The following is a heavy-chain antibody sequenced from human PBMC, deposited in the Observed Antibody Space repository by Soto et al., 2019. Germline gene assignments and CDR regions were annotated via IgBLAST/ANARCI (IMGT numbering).Heavy chain of an antibody. D-gene: IGHD6-13*01. Sequence: SETLSLTCSVSGGSISRYYWSWIRQPPGKRLEWIGNIYYSGTTDYNPSLKSRVTISVDTSKNQFSLKLSSVTAADTALYYCAKGAAAGNGWFDPWGQGTLVT. J-gene: IGHJ5*02. CDR2: IYYSGTT. CDR3: AKGAAAGNGWFDP. V-gene: IGHV4-59*08. CDR1: GGSISRYY.